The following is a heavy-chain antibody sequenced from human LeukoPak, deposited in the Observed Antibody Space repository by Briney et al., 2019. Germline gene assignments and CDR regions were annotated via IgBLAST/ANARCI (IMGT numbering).Heavy chain of an antibody. D-gene: IGHD3-22*01. J-gene: IGHJ4*02. V-gene: IGHV3-73*01. Sequence: PGGSLRLSCAASGFTFSGSAMPWVRQASGKGLEWVGRIRSKANSYATAYAASVKGRFTISRDDSKNTAYLQMNSLKTEDTAVYYCTVAPDSSGYLNDYWGQGTLVTVSS. CDR1: GFTFSGSA. CDR3: TVAPDSSGYLNDY. CDR2: IRSKANSYAT.